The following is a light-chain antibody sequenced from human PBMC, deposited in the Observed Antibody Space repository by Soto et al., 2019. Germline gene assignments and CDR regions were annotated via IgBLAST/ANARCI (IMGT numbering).Light chain of an antibody. V-gene: IGLV1-51*01. CDR3: GTWDSSLRAGV. J-gene: IGLJ2*01. CDR1: NSNIGYNY. CDR2: DTN. Sequence: QSVLTQPPSVSAAPGQKVTISCAGSNSNIGYNYISWYQQLPGRAPRLLLYDTNRRPSGIPDRFSGSKSGTSATLAISGLQTGDEADYSCGTWDSSLRAGVFGGGTKLTVL.